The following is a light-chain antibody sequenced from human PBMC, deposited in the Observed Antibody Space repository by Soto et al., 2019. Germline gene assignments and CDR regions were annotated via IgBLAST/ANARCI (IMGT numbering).Light chain of an antibody. CDR2: DAS. CDR3: QQRSSWPIT. J-gene: IGKJ5*01. V-gene: IGKV3-11*01. Sequence: ELVLPQSPATLSLSPGEGATLSCRASQSVTSYLAWYQQRPGQAPRLLINDASRRATGIPDRFSGSGSGADFTLTISSLEPEDFAVYYCQQRSSWPITFGQGTRLEIK. CDR1: QSVTSY.